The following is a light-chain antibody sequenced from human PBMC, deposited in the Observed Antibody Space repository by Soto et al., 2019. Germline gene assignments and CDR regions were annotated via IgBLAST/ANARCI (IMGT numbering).Light chain of an antibody. CDR1: QRVSSRF. Sequence: EIVLTQSPGTLSLSPGERATLSCRASQRVSSRFLAWYHQRPGQAPRLVIYGASTRATGIPDRFSVSGSGTDFTLTIRRLEPEDFAVYYCQQYGSSPTFGQGTKLEIK. CDR3: QQYGSSPT. CDR2: GAS. J-gene: IGKJ2*01. V-gene: IGKV3-20*01.